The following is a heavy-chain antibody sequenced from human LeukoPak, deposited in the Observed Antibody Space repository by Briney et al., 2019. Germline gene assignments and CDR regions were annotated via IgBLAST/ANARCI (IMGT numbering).Heavy chain of an antibody. CDR2: IYYSGST. J-gene: IGHJ4*02. Sequence: SETLSLTCTVSGGSISSYYWSWIRQPPGKGLEWIGYIYYSGSTNYNPSLKSRVTISVDTSKNQFSLKLSSVTAADTAVYYCARDETADGSGSSFDYWGQGTLVTVSS. CDR1: GGSISSYY. CDR3: ARDETADGSGSSFDY. D-gene: IGHD3-10*01. V-gene: IGHV4-59*01.